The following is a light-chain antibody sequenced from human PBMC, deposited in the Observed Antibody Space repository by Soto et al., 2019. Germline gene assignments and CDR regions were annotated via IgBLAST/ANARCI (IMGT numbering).Light chain of an antibody. V-gene: IGKV2D-29*01. J-gene: IGKJ2*01. CDR2: EVS. CDR3: MQSIKLPYT. Sequence: DIVLTQTPLFLSVTPGQPASISCRSTQSLLHSDGKTYFYWFLQKAGQPPQLLIYEVSNRFSGVSDRLSGSGSGTEFTLKISRVEADDVGIYYCMQSIKLPYTVGQGTKLEIK. CDR1: QSLLHSDGKTY.